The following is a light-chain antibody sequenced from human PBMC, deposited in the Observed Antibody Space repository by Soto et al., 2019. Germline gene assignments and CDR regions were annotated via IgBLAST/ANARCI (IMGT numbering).Light chain of an antibody. CDR1: SSNIGNNY. J-gene: IGLJ1*01. CDR3: GTWDSSLSAGYV. Sequence: QSVLTQPPSVSAAPGQKVTISCSGSSSNIGNNYVSWYQQLPGTAPKLLIYDNNKRPSGIPGRFSGSKSGTSATLGITGLQTGDEADYYCGTWDSSLSAGYVFGTGTQLTVL. CDR2: DNN. V-gene: IGLV1-51*01.